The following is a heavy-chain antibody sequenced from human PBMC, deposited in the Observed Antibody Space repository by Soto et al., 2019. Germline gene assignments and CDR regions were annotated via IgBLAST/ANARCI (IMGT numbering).Heavy chain of an antibody. CDR1: GFTFSSYC. CDR2: ISYDGSNK. J-gene: IGHJ3*02. Sequence: QVQLVESGGGVVQPGGSLRLSCAASGFTFSSYCMRWVRQAPGKGLEWVAGISYDGSNKYYADSVKGRFTISRDNSKNTLYLQMNSLRAEDTAVYYCARRGWDDCDIWGQGTMVTVSS. D-gene: IGHD3-3*01. CDR3: ARRGWDDCDI. V-gene: IGHV3-30*03.